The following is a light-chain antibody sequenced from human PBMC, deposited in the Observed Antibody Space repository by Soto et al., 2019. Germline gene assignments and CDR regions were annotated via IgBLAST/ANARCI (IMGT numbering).Light chain of an antibody. V-gene: IGLV1-47*01. Sequence: QSVLTQPPSASGTPGQRVTISCSGSSSNIGTNYVYWYHQLPGTAPKLLIYRNNQRPSGVPDRFSGSKSGTSASLAISGLRCEDEADYYCATWDDSLSGVVFGGGTKLTVL. CDR3: ATWDDSLSGVV. J-gene: IGLJ2*01. CDR2: RNN. CDR1: SSNIGTNY.